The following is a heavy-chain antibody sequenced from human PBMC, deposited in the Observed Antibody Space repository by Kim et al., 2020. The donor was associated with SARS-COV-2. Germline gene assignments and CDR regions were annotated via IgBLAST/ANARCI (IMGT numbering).Heavy chain of an antibody. CDR3: ARARITMIVVVKYFDY. D-gene: IGHD3-22*01. CDR1: GGSISSGGYY. CDR2: IYYSGST. J-gene: IGHJ4*02. V-gene: IGHV4-31*03. Sequence: SETLSLTCTVSGGSISSGGYYWSWIRQHPGKGLEWIGYIYYSGSTYYNPSLKSRVTISVDTSKNQFSLKLSSVTAADTAVYYCARARITMIVVVKYFDYWDQGTLVTVSS.